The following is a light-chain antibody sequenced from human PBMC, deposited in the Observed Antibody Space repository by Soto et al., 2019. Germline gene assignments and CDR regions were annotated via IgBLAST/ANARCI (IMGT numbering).Light chain of an antibody. CDR2: DAS. Sequence: EIVLTQSPATLSLSPGERATLSFRSSQIISGYLAWYQQKPGQAPRLLIYDASNRATGIQVRFSGSGSGTDYDITINNLEPEDFAIYYCQQGSNWPWTFGQGTKVDIK. V-gene: IGKV3-11*01. CDR3: QQGSNWPWT. CDR1: QIISGY. J-gene: IGKJ1*01.